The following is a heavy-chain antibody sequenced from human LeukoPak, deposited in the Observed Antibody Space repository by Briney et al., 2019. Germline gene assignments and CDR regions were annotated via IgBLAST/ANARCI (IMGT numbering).Heavy chain of an antibody. CDR1: GYTFITYG. CDR2: ITAGNGNT. Sequence: ASVKVSCKASGYTFITYGISWVRQAPRQGLEWMGWITAGNGNTNYAQKVQGRVTMTTDTSTSTAYMELRSLRSDDTAVYFCARDSARGYSYGYNAFDIWGQGTMVTVSS. J-gene: IGHJ3*02. CDR3: ARDSARGYSYGYNAFDI. D-gene: IGHD5-18*01. V-gene: IGHV1-18*01.